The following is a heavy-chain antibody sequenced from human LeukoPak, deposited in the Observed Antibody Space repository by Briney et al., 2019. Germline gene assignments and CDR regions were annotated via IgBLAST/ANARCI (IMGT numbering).Heavy chain of an antibody. CDR2: IYYSGST. D-gene: IGHD3-10*01. V-gene: IGHV4-39*07. Sequence: PSETLSLTCTVSGGSISSSSYYWGWIRQPPGKGLEWIGSIYYSGSTYYNPSLKSQITISVDTSKNQFSLKLSSVTAADTAVYYCARSRSYYTYYYYYYMDVWGKGTTVTISS. J-gene: IGHJ6*03. CDR1: GGSISSSSYY. CDR3: ARSRSYYTYYYYYYMDV.